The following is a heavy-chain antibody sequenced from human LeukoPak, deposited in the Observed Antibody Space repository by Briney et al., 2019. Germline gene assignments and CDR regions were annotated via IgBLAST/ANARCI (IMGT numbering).Heavy chain of an antibody. J-gene: IGHJ4*02. CDR2: ISSSGSTI. Sequence: GGSLILSCAASGFTFSSDEMNWVRQAPGKGLEWVSYISSSGSTIYYADSVKGRFTISRDNAKNSLYLQMYSLRAEDTAVYYCARARPSYYYGSGSSWGQGTLVTVSS. D-gene: IGHD3-10*01. CDR3: ARARPSYYYGSGSS. V-gene: IGHV3-48*03. CDR1: GFTFSSDE.